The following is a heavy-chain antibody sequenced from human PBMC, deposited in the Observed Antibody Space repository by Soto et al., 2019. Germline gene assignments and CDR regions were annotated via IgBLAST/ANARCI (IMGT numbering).Heavy chain of an antibody. Sequence: SMKVSCKDFRGTFSSCAISWVRQAPGQGLEWMGGIIPIFGTANYAQKFQGRVTITADESTSTAYMELSSLRSEDTAVYYCARGGMGVYYYDSSGYGASFDYWG. J-gene: IGHJ4*01. D-gene: IGHD3-22*01. CDR3: ARGGMGVYYYDSSGYGASFDY. CDR1: RGTFSSCA. V-gene: IGHV1-69*13. CDR2: IIPIFGTA.